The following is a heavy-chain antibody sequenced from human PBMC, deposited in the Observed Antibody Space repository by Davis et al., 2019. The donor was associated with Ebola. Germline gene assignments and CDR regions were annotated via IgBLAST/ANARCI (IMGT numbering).Heavy chain of an antibody. CDR3: ARDKFIRTVMVTLYYYGMDV. V-gene: IGHV3-7*01. CDR2: IKQDGSEK. CDR1: GFTFSSYW. J-gene: IGHJ6*04. D-gene: IGHD5-18*01. Sequence: GESLKISCAASGFTFSSYWMSWVRQAPGKGLEWVANIKQDGSEKYYVDSVKGRFTISRDNAKNSLYLQMNSLRAEDTAVYYCARDKFIRTVMVTLYYYGMDVWGKGTTVTVSS.